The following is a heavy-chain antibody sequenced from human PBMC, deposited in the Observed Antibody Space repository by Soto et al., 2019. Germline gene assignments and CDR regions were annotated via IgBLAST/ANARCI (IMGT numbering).Heavy chain of an antibody. D-gene: IGHD1-1*01. CDR3: ARDGERDTGLNFYYYLHGMDA. Sequence: ASVKVSCKSSGSTFTTYGISWVRQAPGQGLEWMGWISPYNGTTKYAEKFQGEMTMTTDTATSTAYMDLRSLRSDDTAVYYCARDGERDTGLNFYYYLHGMDAWGQGTRVTVSS. J-gene: IGHJ6*02. CDR1: GSTFTTYG. CDR2: ISPYNGTT. V-gene: IGHV1-18*04.